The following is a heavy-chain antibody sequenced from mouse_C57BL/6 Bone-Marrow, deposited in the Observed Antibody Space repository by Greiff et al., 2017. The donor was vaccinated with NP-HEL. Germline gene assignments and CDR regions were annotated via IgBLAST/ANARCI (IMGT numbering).Heavy chain of an antibody. CDR3: ARLGWDGGYFDY. CDR2: ISSGSSTI. Sequence: DVHLVESGGGLVKPGGSLKLSCAASGFTFSDYGMHWVRQAPEKGLEWVAYISSGSSTIYYADTVKGRFTISRDNAKNTLFLQMTSLRSEDTAMYYCARLGWDGGYFDYWGQGTTLTVSS. CDR1: GFTFSDYG. V-gene: IGHV5-17*01. D-gene: IGHD4-1*01. J-gene: IGHJ2*01.